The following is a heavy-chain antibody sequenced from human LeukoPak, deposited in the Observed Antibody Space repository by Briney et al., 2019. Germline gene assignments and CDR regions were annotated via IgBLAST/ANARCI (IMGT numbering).Heavy chain of an antibody. Sequence: PGGSLRLSCAASGFTVSSNYMSWVRQAPGKGLEWVANIKQDGSEKYYVDSVKGRFTISRDNAKNSLYLQMNSLRAEDTAVYYCARADLGMDFDYWGQGTLVTVSS. CDR3: ARADLGMDFDY. D-gene: IGHD7-27*01. CDR2: IKQDGSEK. CDR1: GFTVSSNY. J-gene: IGHJ4*02. V-gene: IGHV3-7*01.